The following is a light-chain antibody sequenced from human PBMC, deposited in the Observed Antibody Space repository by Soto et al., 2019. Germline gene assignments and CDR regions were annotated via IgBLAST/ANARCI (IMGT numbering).Light chain of an antibody. J-gene: IGKJ1*01. CDR2: KAS. Sequence: DIQMTQSPSTLSASVGDRVTITCRASQSISSWLAWYQQKPGKAPKLLIYKASSLESGVPSRFRGSGSGTEFTLTISSLPPDDFATYYCQQYNSYSETFGQGTKVEIK. CDR1: QSISSW. CDR3: QQYNSYSET. V-gene: IGKV1-5*03.